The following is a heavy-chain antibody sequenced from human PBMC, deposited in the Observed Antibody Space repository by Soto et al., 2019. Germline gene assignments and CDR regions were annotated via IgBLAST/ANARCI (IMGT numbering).Heavy chain of an antibody. D-gene: IGHD1-20*01. CDR3: ARAEYNWNDAAYYYDTDV. Sequence: ASVKVAFKASGGTFSSYAISSVRQAPGQGLEWMGGIIPIFGTANYAQKFQGRVTITADESTSTAYMELRSLRSEDMAVYYCARAEYNWNDAAYYYDTDVWGQGTTDSVSS. V-gene: IGHV1-69*13. CDR2: IIPIFGTA. CDR1: GGTFSSYA. J-gene: IGHJ6*02.